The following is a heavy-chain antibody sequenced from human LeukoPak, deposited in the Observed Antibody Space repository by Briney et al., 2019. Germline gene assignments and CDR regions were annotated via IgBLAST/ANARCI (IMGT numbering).Heavy chain of an antibody. CDR1: GFTFDDYA. J-gene: IGHJ4*02. Sequence: GGSLRLSCAASGFTFDDYAMHWVRQAPGKGLEWVSGISWSSGSIGYADSVKGRFTISRDNAKNSLYLQMNSLRAEDMALYYCAKDGSIAVAGKYFDYWGQGTLVTVSS. V-gene: IGHV3-9*03. CDR2: ISWSSGSI. D-gene: IGHD6-19*01. CDR3: AKDGSIAVAGKYFDY.